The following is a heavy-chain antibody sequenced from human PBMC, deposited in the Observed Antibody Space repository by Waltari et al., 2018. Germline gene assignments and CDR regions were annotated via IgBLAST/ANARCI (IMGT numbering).Heavy chain of an antibody. Sequence: EVQLVESGGGLVQPGGSLRLSCAASGFTFSSYAMSWVRQAPGKGLELVSACSGRGGSTYYADSVKGRFTISRDNSKNTLYLQMNSLRAEDTAVYYCAKDRVVVVPAGLFDPWGQGTLVTVSS. V-gene: IGHV3-23*04. CDR1: GFTFSSYA. D-gene: IGHD2-2*01. CDR2: CSGRGGST. CDR3: AKDRVVVVPAGLFDP. J-gene: IGHJ5*02.